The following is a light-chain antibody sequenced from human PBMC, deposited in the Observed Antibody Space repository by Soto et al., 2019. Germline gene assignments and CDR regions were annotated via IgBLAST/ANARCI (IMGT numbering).Light chain of an antibody. V-gene: IGKV1-5*01. CDR2: DAS. CDR1: QSISSW. CDR3: QQYNSYPLT. J-gene: IGKJ4*01. Sequence: DIQMTKSPSTLSASVGERVTITCRASQSISSWLAWYQQKPGKAPKLLIYDASSLESGVPSRFSGSGSGTEFTLTISSLQPDDFATYYCQQYNSYPLTFGGGTKVDIK.